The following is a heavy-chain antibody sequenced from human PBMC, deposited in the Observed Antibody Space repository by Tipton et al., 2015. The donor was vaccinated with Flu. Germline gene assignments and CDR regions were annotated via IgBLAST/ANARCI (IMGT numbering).Heavy chain of an antibody. CDR1: GDSVSPYF. Sequence: TLSLTCTVSGDSVSPYFWSWIRQPPGKGLEWIGSIYYSGSTNYSPSLKSRVTMSVDTSKSQISLKLIFVTAADTAVYYCTRAPYSDYDTSGSSFDYWGQGTLVTVSS. D-gene: IGHD3-22*01. V-gene: IGHV4-59*02. J-gene: IGHJ4*02. CDR3: TRAPYSDYDTSGSSFDY. CDR2: IYYSGST.